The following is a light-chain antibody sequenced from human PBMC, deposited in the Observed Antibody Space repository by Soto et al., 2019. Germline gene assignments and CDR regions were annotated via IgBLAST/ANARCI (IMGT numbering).Light chain of an antibody. V-gene: IGKV3-11*01. Sequence: TQFPSTLSVSPGERATLSCRASQTVSSNLAWYQQKPGQAPRLLIYDASNRATGIPARFSGSGSGTDFTLTISILEPEDFAVYYCQQRSNYPITFGQGTRLEIK. CDR1: QTVSSN. CDR2: DAS. CDR3: QQRSNYPIT. J-gene: IGKJ5*01.